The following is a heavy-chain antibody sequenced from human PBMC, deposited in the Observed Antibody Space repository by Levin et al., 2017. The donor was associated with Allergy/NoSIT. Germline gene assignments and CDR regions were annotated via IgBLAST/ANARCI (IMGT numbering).Heavy chain of an antibody. CDR1: GDSISGYH. CDR2: LYDNGRT. V-gene: IGHV4-59*01. CDR3: ARDQGTSGWYGWIDR. J-gene: IGHJ5*02. Sequence: QTLSLTCTVSGDSISGYHWNWLRQPPGKELEWIGCLYDNGRTKYNPSLRSRATISVHATKNQFSLKLSSVTAADTAVYYCARDQGTSGWYGWIDRWGQGTLVTVSS. D-gene: IGHD6-19*01.